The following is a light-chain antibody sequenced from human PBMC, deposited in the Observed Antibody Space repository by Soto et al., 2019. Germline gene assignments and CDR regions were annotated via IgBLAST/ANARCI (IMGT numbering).Light chain of an antibody. CDR2: EVS. J-gene: IGLJ3*02. V-gene: IGLV2-14*01. CDR3: SSYTTSSTLV. CDR1: SSDVGGYNY. Sequence: QSALTQPASVSGSPGQSITISCTGNSSDVGGYNYVSWYQQHPGKAPNLMIYEVSNRPSGVSNRFSGSKSGNTASLTLSGLQAEDEADYYCSSYTTSSTLVFGGGTKLTVL.